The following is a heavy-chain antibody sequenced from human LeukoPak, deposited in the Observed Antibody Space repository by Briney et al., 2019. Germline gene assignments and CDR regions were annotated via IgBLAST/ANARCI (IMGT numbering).Heavy chain of an antibody. D-gene: IGHD6-19*01. CDR2: ISWAGGST. J-gene: IGHJ4*02. CDR3: AKDLYGLLSSSGGEHDFDY. Sequence: RRSLRLSCAASGFAFSSYSMKSVRHSPREGLEWVSLISWAGGSTYYADSVKGRFTISRDNSKNSLYLQMNSLRTEDTALYYCAKDLYGLLSSSGGEHDFDYCGQGTLVTVSA. V-gene: IGHV3-43*01. CDR1: GFAFSSYS.